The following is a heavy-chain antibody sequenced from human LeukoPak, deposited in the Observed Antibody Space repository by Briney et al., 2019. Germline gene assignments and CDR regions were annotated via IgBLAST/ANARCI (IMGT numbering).Heavy chain of an antibody. V-gene: IGHV4-31*11. J-gene: IGHJ4*02. CDR1: GGSISSGGYS. CDR2: IYYSGST. D-gene: IGHD5-24*01. CDR3: ARGDGYSCDY. Sequence: SETLSLTRAVSGGSISSGGYSWSWIRQHPGKGLEWIGYIYYSGSTYYNPSLKSRVTISVATSGTQFSLTLTSVTAADTAVYYCARGDGYSCDYWGQGTLVTVSS.